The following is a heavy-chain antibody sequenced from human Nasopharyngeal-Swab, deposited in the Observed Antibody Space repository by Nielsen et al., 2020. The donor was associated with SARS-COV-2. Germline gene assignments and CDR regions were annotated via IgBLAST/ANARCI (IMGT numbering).Heavy chain of an antibody. Sequence: GESLKISFAVSGFPFRNYWMRWVRQAPGPWLEWVANIKQDGSETYYVDSVKGRFTISRDSAKNSLYLQMNSLRPDDTAVYYCARDWSTIFGVIIRGGMDVWGQGTTVTVSS. D-gene: IGHD3-3*01. CDR2: IKQDGSET. CDR3: ARDWSTIFGVIIRGGMDV. CDR1: GFPFRNYW. J-gene: IGHJ6*02. V-gene: IGHV3-7*01.